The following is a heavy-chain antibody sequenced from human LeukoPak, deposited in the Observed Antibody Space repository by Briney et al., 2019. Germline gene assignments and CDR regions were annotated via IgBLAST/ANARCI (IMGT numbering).Heavy chain of an antibody. CDR1: GGSISGYY. Sequence: ASETLSLTCTVSGGSISGYYWTWIRQTPGKRLEWIGYIYYNGNTNYNPSLESRVTMSLDTSKNQFSLRLSSVTAADTAVYYCVRQRGRGDSWFDLWGQGTLVTVSS. CDR2: IYYNGNT. D-gene: IGHD2-15*01. J-gene: IGHJ5*02. CDR3: VRQRGRGDSWFDL. V-gene: IGHV4-59*08.